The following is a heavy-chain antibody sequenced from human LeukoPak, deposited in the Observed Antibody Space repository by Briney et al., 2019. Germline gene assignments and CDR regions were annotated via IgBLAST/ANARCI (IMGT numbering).Heavy chain of an antibody. CDR2: INPNRGDT. V-gene: IGHV1-2*02. J-gene: IGHJ4*02. D-gene: IGHD4-17*01. Sequence: ASVKVSCKASGYTFTNYYMHWVRQAPGHGLEWMGWINPNRGDTNYAQKYQGRVTMTRDTSITTAFMELTRLTSDDTAVYYCTRDLLGFATTPLGDWGQGTLVTVSS. CDR1: GYTFTNYY. CDR3: TRDLLGFATTPLGD.